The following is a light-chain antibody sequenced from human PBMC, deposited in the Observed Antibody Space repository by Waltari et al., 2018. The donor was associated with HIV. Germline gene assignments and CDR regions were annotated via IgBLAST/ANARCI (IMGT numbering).Light chain of an antibody. J-gene: IGKJ1*01. CDR1: QSVLYSSNNKNY. Sequence: DIVMTQSPDSLAVPLGERATINCQSGQSVLYSSNNKNYLAWYQPKPGQPPKLLIYWASTRESGVPDRFSGSGSGTDFTLTISSLQAEDVAVYYCQQYYSTPRTFGQGTKVEIK. CDR3: QQYYSTPRT. CDR2: WAS. V-gene: IGKV4-1*01.